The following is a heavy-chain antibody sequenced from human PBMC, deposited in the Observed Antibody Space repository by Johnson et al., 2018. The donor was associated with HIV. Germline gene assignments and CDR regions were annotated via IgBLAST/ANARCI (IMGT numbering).Heavy chain of an antibody. D-gene: IGHD7-27*01. CDR2: FSRSGGTT. Sequence: EVQLVESGGGLVQTGGSLRLSCADSGFTFSRYDMSWVRQVPGKGLEWVSSFSRSGGTTAYAASVRGRFTISRDNAKNSLYLQMNSLRDEDTALYYCARDPTTQNPRLTGDFGAFDIWGQGTMVTVSS. V-gene: IGHV3-20*04. J-gene: IGHJ3*02. CDR3: ARDPTTQNPRLTGDFGAFDI. CDR1: GFTFSRYD.